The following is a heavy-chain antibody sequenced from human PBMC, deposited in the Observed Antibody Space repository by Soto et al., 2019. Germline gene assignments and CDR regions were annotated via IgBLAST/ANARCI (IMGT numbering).Heavy chain of an antibody. CDR2: IYYSGST. V-gene: IGHV4-59*01. D-gene: IGHD4-17*01. CDR3: ARDLGSYGDQNWFDP. Sequence: QLQLQESGPGLVKPSETLSLPCTVSGGSISSYYWSWIRQPPGKGLEWIGYIYYSGSTNYNPSLKSRVTISVDTSKNQFSLKLSSVTAADTAVYYCARDLGSYGDQNWFDPWGQGTLVTVSS. J-gene: IGHJ5*02. CDR1: GGSISSYY.